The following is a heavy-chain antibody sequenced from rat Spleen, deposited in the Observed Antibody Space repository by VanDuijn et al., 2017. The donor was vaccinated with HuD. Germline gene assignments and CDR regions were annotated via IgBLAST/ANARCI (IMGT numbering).Heavy chain of an antibody. CDR3: DRSESGRGFAY. CDR2: IWGDGST. D-gene: IGHD5-1*01. V-gene: IGHV2-1*01. J-gene: IGHJ2*01. CDR1: GFSLTSNS. Sequence: QVQLKESGPGLVQPSQTLSLTCTVSGFSLTSNSVHWVRQPPGKGLEWMGGIWGDGSTNYNSALKSRLSISRDTSKSQVFLKMNSVQTEDTAIYYCDRSESGRGFAYWGHGVMLTGAS.